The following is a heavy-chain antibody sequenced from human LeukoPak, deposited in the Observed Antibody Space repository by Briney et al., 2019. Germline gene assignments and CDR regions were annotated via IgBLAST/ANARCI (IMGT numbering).Heavy chain of an antibody. V-gene: IGHV4-59*12. J-gene: IGHJ4*02. D-gene: IGHD3-10*01. CDR1: GGSFSGYY. CDR2: IYYSGNT. CDR3: ARGPRYYYGSGSRKFDY. Sequence: PSETLSLTCAVYGGSFSGYYWSWIRQPPGKGLEWIGYIYYSGNTNYNPSLKSRVTISVDTSKNQFSLKLSSVTAADTAVYYCARGPRYYYGSGSRKFDYWGQGTLVTVSS.